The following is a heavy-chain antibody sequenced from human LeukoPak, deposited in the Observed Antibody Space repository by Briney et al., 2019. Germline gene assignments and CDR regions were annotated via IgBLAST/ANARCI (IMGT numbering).Heavy chain of an antibody. CDR2: ISGSGGST. V-gene: IGHV3-23*01. J-gene: IGHJ4*02. CDR1: GFTFSSYA. CDR3: AKVKVYYYDSSGYWEFDY. D-gene: IGHD3-22*01. Sequence: GGSLRLSCAASGFTFSSYAMSWVRQAPGKGLEWVSAISGSGGSTYYADSVKGRFTISRDNSKNTLYLQMNSLRAEDTAVYYCAKVKVYYYDSSGYWEFDYWGQGTLVTVSS.